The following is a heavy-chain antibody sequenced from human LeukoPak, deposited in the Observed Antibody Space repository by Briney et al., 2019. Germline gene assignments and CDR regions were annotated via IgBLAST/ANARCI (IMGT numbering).Heavy chain of an antibody. D-gene: IGHD3-3*01. J-gene: IGHJ6*03. CDR1: GYTFTSYD. CDR2: MNPNSGNK. CDR3: ARGRRITIFGVVTVNYYYYMDV. V-gene: IGHV1-8*01. Sequence: ASVKVSCTASGYTFTSYDINWVRQPTGQGLEWMGWMNPNSGNKGYAQKFQGRVTMTRNTSISTAYMELSSLRSEDTAVYYCARGRRITIFGVVTVNYYYYMDVWGKGTTVTVSS.